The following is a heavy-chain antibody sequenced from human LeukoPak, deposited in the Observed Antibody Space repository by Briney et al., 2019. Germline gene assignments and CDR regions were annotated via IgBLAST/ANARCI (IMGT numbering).Heavy chain of an antibody. V-gene: IGHV4-39*01. CDR2: IYYSGST. Sequence: SETLSLTCTVSGGSISSSSYYWGWIRKPPGKGLERIGRIYYSGSTYYNPSLKSRVTISVDTSKNQFSLKLSSVTAADTAVYYCARISLVVPAATNYFDYWGQGTLVTISS. J-gene: IGHJ4*02. CDR3: ARISLVVPAATNYFDY. CDR1: GGSISSSSYY. D-gene: IGHD2-2*01.